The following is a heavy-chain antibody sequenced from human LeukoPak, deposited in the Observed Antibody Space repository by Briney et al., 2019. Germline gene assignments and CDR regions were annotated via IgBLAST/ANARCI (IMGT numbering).Heavy chain of an antibody. Sequence: HGESLQISCKGSGYSFTYYWIGWVRQMPGKGLEWMGIIYPGDSDTRYRPSFQGQVTISVDKSISTAYLQWSSLKASDTAMYYCARQDGNSKYYFDYWGQGTLVTVSS. CDR1: GYSFTYYW. J-gene: IGHJ4*02. CDR2: IYPGDSDT. V-gene: IGHV5-51*01. CDR3: ARQDGNSKYYFDY. D-gene: IGHD1-1*01.